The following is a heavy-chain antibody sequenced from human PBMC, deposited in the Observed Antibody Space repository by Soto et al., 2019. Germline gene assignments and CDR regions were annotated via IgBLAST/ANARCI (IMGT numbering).Heavy chain of an antibody. CDR1: GGTFSSYA. J-gene: IGHJ5*02. Sequence: QVQLVQSGAEVKKPGSSVKVSCKASGGTFSSYAISWVRQAPGQGLEWMGGIIPIFGTANYAQKFQGRVTITADESTSPGYMELSSLRSEDTAVDYWAGDLRNIAARPCDWFDPWGQGTLVTVSS. CDR2: IIPIFGTA. CDR3: AGDLRNIAARPCDWFDP. D-gene: IGHD6-6*01. V-gene: IGHV1-69*12.